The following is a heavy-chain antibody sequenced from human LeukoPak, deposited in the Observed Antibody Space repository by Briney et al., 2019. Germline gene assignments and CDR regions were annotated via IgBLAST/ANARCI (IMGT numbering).Heavy chain of an antibody. J-gene: IGHJ3*02. CDR1: GYTFTCYG. V-gene: IGHV1-18*01. Sequence: GSAVKVSCKGSGYTFTCYGFSMVRQAHGQGHERVGGISAYNGNTNYAQRLQGRVTMTTDTSTSTAYMELRSLRSDDTAVYYCARVDGYPSPLGFDIWGQGTMVTVSS. CDR3: ARVDGYPSPLGFDI. CDR2: ISAYNGNT. D-gene: IGHD5-24*01.